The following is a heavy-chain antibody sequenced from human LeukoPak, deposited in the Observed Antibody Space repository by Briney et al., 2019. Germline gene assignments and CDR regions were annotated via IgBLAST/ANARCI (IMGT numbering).Heavy chain of an antibody. J-gene: IGHJ4*02. Sequence: GGSLRLSCAASGFTFSSYGMHWVRQAPGKGLKWVAVIWYDGSNKYYADSVKGRFTISRDNSKNTLYLQMNSLRAEDTAVYYCAKESPYASPRNYYFDYWGQGTLVTVSS. CDR2: IWYDGSNK. CDR3: AKESPYASPRNYYFDY. CDR1: GFTFSSYG. V-gene: IGHV3-33*06.